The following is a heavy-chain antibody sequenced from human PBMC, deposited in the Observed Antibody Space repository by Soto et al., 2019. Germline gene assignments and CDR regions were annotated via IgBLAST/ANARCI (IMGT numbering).Heavy chain of an antibody. J-gene: IGHJ6*02. CDR2: IYYSGST. CDR3: ARDGYSYYYGMDV. D-gene: IGHD5-18*01. CDR1: GGSISSYY. V-gene: IGHV4-59*01. Sequence: QVQLQESGPGLVKPSETLSLTCTVSGGSISSYYWSWIRQPPGKGLEWIGYIYYSGSTNYNPSLKGRVTISVDTSKNQFSLKLSSVTAADTAVYYCARDGYSYYYGMDVWGQGTTVTVSS.